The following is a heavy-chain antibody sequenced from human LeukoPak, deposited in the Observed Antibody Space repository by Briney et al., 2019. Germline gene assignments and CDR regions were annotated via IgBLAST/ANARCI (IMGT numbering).Heavy chain of an antibody. CDR2: IYYSGST. Sequence: SETLSLTCTVSGGSISSYYWSWIRQPPGKGLEWIGYIYYSGSTNYNPSLKSRVTISVDTSKNQFSLKLSSVTAADTAMYFCARGMAAAYDYNWFDPWGQGTLVTVSS. CDR3: ARGMAAAYDYNWFDP. V-gene: IGHV4-59*12. J-gene: IGHJ5*02. D-gene: IGHD5-12*01. CDR1: GGSISSYY.